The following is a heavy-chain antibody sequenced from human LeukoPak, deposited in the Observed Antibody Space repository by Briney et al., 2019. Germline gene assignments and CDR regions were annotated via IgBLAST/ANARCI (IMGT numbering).Heavy chain of an antibody. CDR3: AGSYCTNGVCFGY. CDR2: ISSSSSYI. CDR1: GFTFSSYS. V-gene: IGHV3-21*01. Sequence: GGSLRLSCAASGFTFSSYSMNWVRQAPGKGLEWVSSISSSSSYIYYADSVKGRFTISRDNAKNSLYLQMNSLRAEDTAVYYCAGSYCTNGVCFGYWGQGTLVTVSS. J-gene: IGHJ4*02. D-gene: IGHD2-8*01.